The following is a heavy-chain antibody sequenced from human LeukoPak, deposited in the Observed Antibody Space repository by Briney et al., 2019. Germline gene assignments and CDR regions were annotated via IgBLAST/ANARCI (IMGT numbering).Heavy chain of an antibody. CDR1: GFTFSSYA. Sequence: GRSLRLSCAASGFTFSSYAMHWVRQAPGKGLEWVAVISYDGSNKYYADSVKGRFTISRDNSRNMAFLQMDSLSAEDTAVYYCARTREQWQVLDYWGQGTLVTVSS. D-gene: IGHD6-19*01. J-gene: IGHJ4*02. V-gene: IGHV3-30-3*01. CDR2: ISYDGSNK. CDR3: ARTREQWQVLDY.